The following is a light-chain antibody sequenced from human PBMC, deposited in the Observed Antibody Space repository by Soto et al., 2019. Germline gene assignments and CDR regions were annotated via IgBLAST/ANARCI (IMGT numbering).Light chain of an antibody. CDR3: QQYNDWPPLT. CDR2: DAS. J-gene: IGKJ4*01. Sequence: EIVMTQSPATLSVSPGESATLSCRASQSVRSNLAWYQQKPGQAPTLLIYDASTRATGIPARFSGSGSGTEFTLTISSLRSEDFAVYYCQQYNDWPPLTLGGGTEVEIK. V-gene: IGKV3-15*01. CDR1: QSVRSN.